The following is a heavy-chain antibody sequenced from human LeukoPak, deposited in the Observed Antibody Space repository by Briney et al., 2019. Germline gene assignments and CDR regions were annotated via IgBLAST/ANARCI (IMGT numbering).Heavy chain of an antibody. J-gene: IGHJ4*02. V-gene: IGHV3-21*04. CDR3: AKDRHAVRGYDFWSGYLAY. CDR1: GFTFSSYS. D-gene: IGHD3-3*01. Sequence: GGSLRLSCAASGFTFSSYSMTWVRQAPGKGLEWVSSISSSSSYIYYADSVKGRFTISRDNSKNTLYLQMNSLRAEDTAVYYCAKDRHAVRGYDFWSGYLAYWGQGTLVTVSS. CDR2: ISSSSSYI.